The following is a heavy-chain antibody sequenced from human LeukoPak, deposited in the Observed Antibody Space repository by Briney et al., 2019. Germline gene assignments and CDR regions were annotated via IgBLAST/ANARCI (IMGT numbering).Heavy chain of an antibody. J-gene: IGHJ1*01. V-gene: IGHV1-18*01. D-gene: IGHD2-2*01. CDR3: ARGEGCSSTSCLLFRH. Sequence: ASVKVSCKASGYTFTSYGISWVRQAPGQGLEWMGWISAYNGNTNYAQKLQGRVTMTTDTSTSTAYMELRGLRSDDTAVYYCARGEGCSSTSCLLFRHWGQGTLVTVSS. CDR1: GYTFTSYG. CDR2: ISAYNGNT.